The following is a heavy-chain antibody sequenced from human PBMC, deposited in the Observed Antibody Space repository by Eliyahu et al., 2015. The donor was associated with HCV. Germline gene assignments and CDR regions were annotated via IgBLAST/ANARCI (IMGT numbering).Heavy chain of an antibody. CDR1: GFTVSHNY. CDR2: VFSGGST. D-gene: IGHD5-18*01. V-gene: IGHV3-66*02. J-gene: IGHJ4*02. Sequence: EVQLVESGGGLVQPGDSLRLSCAASGFTVSHNYXSWVRQAPGKGLEWVSVVFSGGSTYYADSVKGRFTISRDNSKNTLYLQMNSLRAEDTAVYYCARGVDSAMVFDYWGQGTLVTVSS. CDR3: ARGVDSAMVFDY.